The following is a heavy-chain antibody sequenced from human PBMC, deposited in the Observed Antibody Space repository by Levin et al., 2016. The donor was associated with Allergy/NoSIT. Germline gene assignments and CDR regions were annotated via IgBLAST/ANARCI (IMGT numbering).Heavy chain of an antibody. V-gene: IGHV3-23*01. Sequence: WIRQPPGKGLEWVSAISGSGGSTYYADSVKGRFTISRDNSKNTLYLQMNSLRAEDTAVYYCAKRHGYYDFWRQIDYWGQGTLVTVSS. J-gene: IGHJ4*02. CDR2: ISGSGGST. CDR3: AKRHGYYDFWRQIDY. D-gene: IGHD3-3*01.